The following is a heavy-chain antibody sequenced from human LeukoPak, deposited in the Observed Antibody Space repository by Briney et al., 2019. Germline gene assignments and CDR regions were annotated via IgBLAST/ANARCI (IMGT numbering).Heavy chain of an antibody. CDR2: IYYSGST. CDR3: ARHVRTRPSTLIHYYYYYGMDV. Sequence: SETPSLTCTVSGGSISSSSYYWGWIRQPPGKGLEWIGSIYYSGSTYYNPSLKSRVTISVDTSKNQFSLKLSSVTAADTAVYYCARHVRTRPSTLIHYYYYYGMDVWGQGTTVTVSS. CDR1: GGSISSSSYY. D-gene: IGHD3-16*01. V-gene: IGHV4-39*01. J-gene: IGHJ6*02.